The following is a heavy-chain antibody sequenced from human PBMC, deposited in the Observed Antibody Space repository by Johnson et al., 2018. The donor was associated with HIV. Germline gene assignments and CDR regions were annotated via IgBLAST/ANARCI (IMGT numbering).Heavy chain of an antibody. Sequence: EVQLVESGGGLVQPGGSLRLSCAASGFTFSSSYMSWVRQAPGKGLEWVSVIYSAGSTYYADSVKGRFTISRDNSKNTLYLQMNSLRGEDTAVYYCARECEPAGLAFDIWGQGTMVTVSS. V-gene: IGHV3-66*02. J-gene: IGHJ3*02. CDR2: IYSAGST. D-gene: IGHD1-14*01. CDR1: GFTFSSSY. CDR3: ARECEPAGLAFDI.